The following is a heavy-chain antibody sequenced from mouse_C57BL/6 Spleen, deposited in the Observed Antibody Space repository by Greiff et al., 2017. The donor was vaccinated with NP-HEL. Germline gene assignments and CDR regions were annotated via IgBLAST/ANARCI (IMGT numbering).Heavy chain of an antibody. CDR1: GYTFTDYY. CDR3: AYLLWYPYYAMDY. V-gene: IGHV1-26*01. D-gene: IGHD2-1*01. Sequence: VQLQQSGPELVKPGASVKISCKASGYTFTDYYMNWVKQSHGKSLEWIGDINPNNGGTSYNQKFKGKATLTVDKSSSTAYMELRSLTSEDSAVYYCAYLLWYPYYAMDYWGQGTSVTVSS. J-gene: IGHJ4*01. CDR2: INPNNGGT.